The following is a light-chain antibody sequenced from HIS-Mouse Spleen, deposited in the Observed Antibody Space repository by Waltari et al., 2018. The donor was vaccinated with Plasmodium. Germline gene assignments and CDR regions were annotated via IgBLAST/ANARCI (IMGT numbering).Light chain of an antibody. Sequence: DIQMTQSPSSLSASVGDRVTINCRASKSISSYLNWYQQKPGKAPKLLIYAASSLQSGVPSRFSGSGSGTDFTLTISSLQPEDFATYYCQQSYSTWTFGQGTKVEIK. J-gene: IGKJ1*01. CDR3: QQSYSTWT. CDR1: KSISSY. CDR2: AAS. V-gene: IGKV1-39*01.